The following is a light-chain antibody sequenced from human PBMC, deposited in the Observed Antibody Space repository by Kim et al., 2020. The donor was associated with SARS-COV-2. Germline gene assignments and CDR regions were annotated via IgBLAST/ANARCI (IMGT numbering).Light chain of an antibody. Sequence: SASVGDRVTITCRASQSVDTWLAWYQQKPGKAPNLLIYQASSLQIGVPSRFSGSGSGAEFTLTISSLQPEDFATYYCQHYIRFPYTFGQGTKVEI. J-gene: IGKJ2*01. CDR3: QHYIRFPYT. CDR1: QSVDTW. V-gene: IGKV1-5*03. CDR2: QAS.